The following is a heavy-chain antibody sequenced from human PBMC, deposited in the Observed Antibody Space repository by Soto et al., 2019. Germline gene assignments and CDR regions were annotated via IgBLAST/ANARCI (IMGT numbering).Heavy chain of an antibody. Sequence: VRLSESGGDLVQTGGSLRLSCAASGFSFSTSAMNWVRQAPGKGPEWISLISGSSDVAYYAESVTGRFTSSRDNSKNTLYLQMKRLRVEDTAIYYCAKYSGDFPVYNGLNVWGQGTPVIVSS. D-gene: IGHD1-26*01. CDR1: GFSFSTSA. V-gene: IGHV3-23*01. CDR3: AKYSGDFPVYNGLNV. CDR2: ISGSSDVA. J-gene: IGHJ6*02.